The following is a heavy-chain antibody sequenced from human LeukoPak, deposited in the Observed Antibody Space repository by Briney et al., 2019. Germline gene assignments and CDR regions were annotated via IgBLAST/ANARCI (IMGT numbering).Heavy chain of an antibody. CDR3: AKQTRDSSSWSFDY. CDR2: ISGSGGST. J-gene: IGHJ4*02. V-gene: IGHV3-23*01. D-gene: IGHD6-13*01. Sequence: TGGSLRLSCSASGFTFSSYAMHWVRQAPGKGLEWVSAISGSGGSTYYADSVKGRFTISRDNSKNTLYLQMNSLRAEDTAVYYCAKQTRDSSSWSFDYWGQGTLVTVSS. CDR1: GFTFSSYA.